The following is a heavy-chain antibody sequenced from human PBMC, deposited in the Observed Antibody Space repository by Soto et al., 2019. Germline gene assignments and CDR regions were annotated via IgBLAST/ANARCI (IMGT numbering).Heavy chain of an antibody. D-gene: IGHD6-13*01. Sequence: PGGSLRLSCAASGFTFSSYGMHWVRQAPGKGLEWVAVISYDGSNKYYADSVKGRFTISRDNSKNTLYLQMNSLRAEDTAVYYCAKRIAAGAAFYYYGMDFWGQGTTVTVSS. CDR1: GFTFSSYG. CDR3: AKRIAAGAAFYYYGMDF. V-gene: IGHV3-30*18. J-gene: IGHJ6*02. CDR2: ISYDGSNK.